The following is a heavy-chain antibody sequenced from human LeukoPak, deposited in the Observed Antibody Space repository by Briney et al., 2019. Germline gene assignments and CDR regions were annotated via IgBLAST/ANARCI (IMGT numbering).Heavy chain of an antibody. V-gene: IGHV3-23*01. Sequence: GGSLRLSCAASGFTFSSYAMSWVRQAPGKGLEWVSVISGSGGSTYYADSVKGRFTISRDNSKNTLYLQMNSLRAVDTAVYYCAKASVSSGGYYYGMDVWGQGTTVTVSS. J-gene: IGHJ6*02. D-gene: IGHD6-19*01. CDR1: GFTFSSYA. CDR3: AKASVSSGGYYYGMDV. CDR2: ISGSGGST.